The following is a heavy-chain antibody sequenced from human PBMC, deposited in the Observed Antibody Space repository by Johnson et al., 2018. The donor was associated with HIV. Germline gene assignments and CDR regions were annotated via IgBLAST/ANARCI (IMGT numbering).Heavy chain of an antibody. CDR3: AKDLEEGQQWLIGAFDI. Sequence: VQLVESGGGVVQPGRSLRLSCAASGFTFSSYAMHWVRQAPGKGLEWVAVISYDGSNKYYADSVQGRFTISRDNSKNTLYLQMNSLRAEDTAVYYCAKDLEEGQQWLIGAFDIWGQGTMVTVSS. CDR1: GFTFSSYA. CDR2: ISYDGSNK. V-gene: IGHV3-30*04. D-gene: IGHD6-19*01. J-gene: IGHJ3*02.